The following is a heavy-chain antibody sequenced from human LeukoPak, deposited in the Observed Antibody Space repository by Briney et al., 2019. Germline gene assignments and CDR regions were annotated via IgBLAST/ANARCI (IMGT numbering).Heavy chain of an antibody. CDR2: INHSGST. V-gene: IGHV4-34*01. J-gene: IGHJ6*02. Sequence: PSETLSLTCAVYGGSFSGYYWSWIRQPPGKGLEWIGEINHSGSTNYNPSLKSRVTISVDTSKNQFSLKLSSVTAADTAAYYCARGGYYYDSSGYYYYYYYGMDVWGQGTTVTVSS. CDR1: GGSFSGYY. D-gene: IGHD3-22*01. CDR3: ARGGYYYDSSGYYYYYYYGMDV.